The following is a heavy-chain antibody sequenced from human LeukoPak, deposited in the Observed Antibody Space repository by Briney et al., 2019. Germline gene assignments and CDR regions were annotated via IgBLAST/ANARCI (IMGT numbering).Heavy chain of an antibody. V-gene: IGHV4-34*01. CDR2: INQSGST. CDR1: GGSFSGYY. J-gene: IGHJ6*02. Sequence: RSETLSLTCVVYGGSFSGYYWSRIRQPPGKGLEWIGEINQSGSTNYNSSLKSRVTISEDTSKNQFSLKLNSVTAADTAVYYCARGLGMDVWGQGTTVTVSS. CDR3: ARGLGMDV.